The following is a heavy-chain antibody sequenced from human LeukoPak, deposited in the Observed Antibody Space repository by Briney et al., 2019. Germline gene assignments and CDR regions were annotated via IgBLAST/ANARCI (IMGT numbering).Heavy chain of an antibody. J-gene: IGHJ6*03. CDR1: GFTFSSYT. D-gene: IGHD6-6*01. CDR3: ARGGIAGRLVYYYYMDV. Sequence: GGSLRLSCAASGFTFSSYTIHWVRQAPGKGLEWVSSISAVSTYIYYADSVKGRFTISRDNVEKSAYLELSGLTAHDTAIYYCARGGIAGRLVYYYYMDVWVKGTTVTVSS. CDR2: ISAVSTYI. V-gene: IGHV3-21*01.